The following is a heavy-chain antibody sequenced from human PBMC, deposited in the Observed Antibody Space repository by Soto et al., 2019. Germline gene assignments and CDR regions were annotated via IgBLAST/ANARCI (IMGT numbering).Heavy chain of an antibody. CDR2: IYSAGSA. V-gene: IGHV3-66*01. CDR3: AKDRSSGWYYSFDY. Sequence: GGSLRLSCAASGFTVSSYHMSWVRQAPGKGLEWVSVIYSAGSADFADSVKGRFTISRDNSKNTLYLQMNSLRAEDTAVYYCAKDRSSGWYYSFDYWGQVTLVTVSS. CDR1: GFTVSSYH. J-gene: IGHJ4*02. D-gene: IGHD6-19*01.